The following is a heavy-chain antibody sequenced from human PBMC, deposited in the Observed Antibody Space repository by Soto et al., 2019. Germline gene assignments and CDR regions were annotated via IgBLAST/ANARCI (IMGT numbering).Heavy chain of an antibody. V-gene: IGHV3-74*01. CDR2: INTDGSIT. J-gene: IGHJ4*02. Sequence: EVQLVESGGGLVQPGGSLRLSWAASGLIFSNYKMHWVRQAPGKGLVWVSRINTDGSITDYADSVKGRFTVSRDNAKNTMYLQMNSLTADDTAVYYCARDTNGLHYWGQGTLVTVSS. CDR1: GLIFSNYK. CDR3: ARDTNGLHY. D-gene: IGHD2-8*01.